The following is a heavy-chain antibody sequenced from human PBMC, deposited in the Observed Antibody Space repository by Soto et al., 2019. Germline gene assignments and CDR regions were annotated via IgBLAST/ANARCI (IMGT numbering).Heavy chain of an antibody. D-gene: IGHD1-26*01. V-gene: IGHV3-30-3*01. J-gene: IGHJ4*02. CDR2: ISYDGSNK. Sequence: QVQLVESGGGVVQPGRSLRLSCAASGFTFSSYAMHWVRQAPGKGLEWVAVISYDGSNKYYADSVKGRFTISRDNSKNTLYLQMNSLRAEDTAVYYCARHWEIYTSQFDYWGQGTLVTVSS. CDR1: GFTFSSYA. CDR3: ARHWEIYTSQFDY.